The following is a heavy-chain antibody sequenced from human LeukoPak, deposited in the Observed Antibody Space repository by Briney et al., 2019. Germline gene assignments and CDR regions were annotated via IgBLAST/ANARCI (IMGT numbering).Heavy chain of an antibody. V-gene: IGHV1-18*01. D-gene: IGHD6-13*01. Sequence: RASVKVSCRASGYTFTSYGISWVRQAPGQGLEWMGWISAYNGNTNYAQKLQGRVTMTTDTSTSTAYMELRSLRSDDTAVYYCARDLARETYGSSHDYWGQGTLVTVSS. CDR3: ARDLARETYGSSHDY. J-gene: IGHJ4*02. CDR2: ISAYNGNT. CDR1: GYTFTSYG.